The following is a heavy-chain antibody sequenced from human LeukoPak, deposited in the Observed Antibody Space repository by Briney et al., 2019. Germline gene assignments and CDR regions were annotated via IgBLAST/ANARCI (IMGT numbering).Heavy chain of an antibody. Sequence: GGSLRLSCAASGFTFSSYWMSWVRQAPGKGLEWVAYIKQDGSEKYYVDSVKGRFTISRDNAKNSLYLQMNSLRAEDTAVYYCARDSSGWYDDAFDIWGQGTMVTVSS. CDR2: IKQDGSEK. D-gene: IGHD6-19*01. CDR1: GFTFSSYW. V-gene: IGHV3-7*01. J-gene: IGHJ3*02. CDR3: ARDSSGWYDDAFDI.